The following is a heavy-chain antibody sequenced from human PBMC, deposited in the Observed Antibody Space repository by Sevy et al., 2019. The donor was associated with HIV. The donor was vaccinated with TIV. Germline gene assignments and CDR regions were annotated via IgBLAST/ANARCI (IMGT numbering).Heavy chain of an antibody. J-gene: IGHJ6*02. CDR1: GFTFSSYS. D-gene: IGHD6-13*01. Sequence: GGSLRLSCAASGFTFSSYSMNWVRQAPGKGLEWVSSISSSSSYIYYADSVKGRFTISRDNAKNSLYLQMNSLRAEDTAVYYCARAAAAGYYYGMDVWGQWTTVTVSS. V-gene: IGHV3-21*01. CDR3: ARAAAAGYYYGMDV. CDR2: ISSSSSYI.